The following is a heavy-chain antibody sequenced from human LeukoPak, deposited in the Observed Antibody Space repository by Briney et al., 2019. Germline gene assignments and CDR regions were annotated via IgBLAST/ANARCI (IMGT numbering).Heavy chain of an antibody. CDR1: GGSISSDDYY. CDR3: ARGMVRGVTITRYYGMDV. J-gene: IGHJ6*02. Sequence: SETLSLTRTVSGGSISSDDYYRSWIRQPPGKGLEWIGHISYSGSTYYNPSLKSRVTISVDMSKNQFSLKLSSVTAADTAAYYCARGMVRGVTITRYYGMDVWGQGTTVTVSS. CDR2: ISYSGST. D-gene: IGHD3-10*01. V-gene: IGHV4-30-4*01.